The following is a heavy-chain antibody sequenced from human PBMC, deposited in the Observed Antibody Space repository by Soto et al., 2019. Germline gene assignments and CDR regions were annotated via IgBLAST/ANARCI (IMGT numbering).Heavy chain of an antibody. CDR3: AHSVSIRATYCGGDCYAAFDY. D-gene: IGHD2-21*01. J-gene: IGHJ4*02. V-gene: IGHV2-5*02. CDR1: GFSLSTSGVG. CDR2: IYWDDDK. Sequence: SGPTLVNPTQTLTLTCTFSGFSLSTSGVGVGWIRQPPGKALEWLALIYWDDDKRYSPSLKSRLTITKDTSKSQVVLTMTNMDPVDTATYYCAHSVSIRATYCGGDCYAAFDYWGQGTLVTVSS.